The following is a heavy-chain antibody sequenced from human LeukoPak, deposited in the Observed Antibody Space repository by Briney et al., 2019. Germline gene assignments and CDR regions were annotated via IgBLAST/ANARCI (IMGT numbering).Heavy chain of an antibody. CDR2: ISDSAGTT. V-gene: IGHV3-23*01. Sequence: PGGSLRLSCTASGFTFSRYDMSWVRQAPGKGPEWVSGISDSAGTTYYADSVKGRFSISRDNSKNTLNLQMNSLRAEDTAVYYCAKSYYYGSGDYSLTAFDIWGQGTMVTASS. D-gene: IGHD3-10*01. J-gene: IGHJ3*02. CDR1: GFTFSRYD. CDR3: AKSYYYGSGDYSLTAFDI.